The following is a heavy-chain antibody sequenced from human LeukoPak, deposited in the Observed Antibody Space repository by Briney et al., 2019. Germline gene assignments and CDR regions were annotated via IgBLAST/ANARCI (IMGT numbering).Heavy chain of an antibody. CDR2: ITTSIDII. CDR1: GFTLSSYN. V-gene: IGHV3-48*02. CDR3: VRDHNYYFGY. Sequence: GGSLRLSCAASGFTLSSYNMNWVRQAPGNRLEWISYITTSIDIISYADSVKGRFTISRDNAKNSLYLQMDSLRDEDTAVYYCVRDHNYYFGYWGQGILVTVSA. J-gene: IGHJ4*02.